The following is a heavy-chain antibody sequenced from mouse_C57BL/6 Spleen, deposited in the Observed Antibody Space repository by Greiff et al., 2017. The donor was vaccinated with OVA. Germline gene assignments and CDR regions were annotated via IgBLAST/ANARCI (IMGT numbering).Heavy chain of an antibody. V-gene: IGHV1-50*01. D-gene: IGHD1-1*01. CDR3: ARQSYGSSYGYFDY. CDR2: IDPSDSYT. CDR1: GYTFTSYW. Sequence: VKLQESGAELVKPGASVKLSCKASGYTFTSYWMQWVKQRPGQGLEWIGEIDPSDSYTNYNQKFKGKATLTVDTSSSTAYMQLSSLTSEDSAVYYCARQSYGSSYGYFDYWGQGTTLTVSS. J-gene: IGHJ2*01.